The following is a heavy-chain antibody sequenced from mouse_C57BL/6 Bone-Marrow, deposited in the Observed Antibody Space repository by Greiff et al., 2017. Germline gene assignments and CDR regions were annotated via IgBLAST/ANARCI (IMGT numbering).Heavy chain of an antibody. J-gene: IGHJ4*01. CDR3: ARSYYYGPMDY. V-gene: IGHV3-1*01. Sequence: EVHLVESGPGMVKPSQSLSLTCTVTGYSITSGYDWHWIRPFPGNKLEWMGYISYSGSTTYNPSLKSRISITHDTSKNHFFLKLNSVTTEDTATYYCARSYYYGPMDYWGQGTSVTVSS. CDR1: GYSITSGYD. CDR2: ISYSGST. D-gene: IGHD1-1*01.